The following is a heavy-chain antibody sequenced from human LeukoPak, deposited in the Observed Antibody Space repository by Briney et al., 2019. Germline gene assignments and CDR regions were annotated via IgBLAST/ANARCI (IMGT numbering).Heavy chain of an antibody. V-gene: IGHV4-39*07. CDR1: GGSISSNSYY. CDR3: ARTSYLTHWFDP. CDR2: IYYSGST. Sequence: SETLSLTCAVSGGSISSNSYYWGWIRQPPGKGLEWIGSIYYSGSTYYNPSLKSRVTISVDTSKNQFSLKLSSVTAADTAVYYCARTSYLTHWFDPWGQGTLVTVSS. J-gene: IGHJ5*02.